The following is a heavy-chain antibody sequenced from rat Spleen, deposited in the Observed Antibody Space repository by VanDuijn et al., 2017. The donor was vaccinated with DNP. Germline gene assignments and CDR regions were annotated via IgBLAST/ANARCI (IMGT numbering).Heavy chain of an antibody. D-gene: IGHD1-11*01. V-gene: IGHV5S13*01. CDR1: RFTISDYG. Sequence: EVKLVESGGGLVQPGRSLKLSCEVSRFTISDYGMAWVRQAPTKGLEWVASISAGGGSTYYRDSVKGRFTISRDNAKSTLYLQMDSLRSEDTATYYCARHYGFDYWGQGVMVTVSS. CDR3: ARHYGFDY. CDR2: ISAGGGST. J-gene: IGHJ2*01.